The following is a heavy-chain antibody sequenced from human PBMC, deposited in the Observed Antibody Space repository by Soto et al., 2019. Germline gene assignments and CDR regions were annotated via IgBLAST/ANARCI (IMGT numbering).Heavy chain of an antibody. CDR2: INPSDSNT. V-gene: IGHV5-10-1*01. D-gene: IGHD4-4*01. CDR3: ARLGHDYSNSGMDV. Sequence: PGESLKISCHGSGYRFGDYLITLVLQKPGKGLDYMGKINPSDSNTNYSPSFQGHVTISADKSISTAYLQWSSLETSDTAMYYCARLGHDYSNSGMDVWGQGTTVTVSS. CDR1: GYRFGDYL. J-gene: IGHJ6*02.